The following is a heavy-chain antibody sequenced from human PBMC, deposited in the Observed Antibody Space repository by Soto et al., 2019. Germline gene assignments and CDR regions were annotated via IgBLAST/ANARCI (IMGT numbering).Heavy chain of an antibody. J-gene: IGHJ4*02. V-gene: IGHV3-64D*06. CDR1: GFTFNSYA. CDR2: ISSYGADT. Sequence: GGSLRLSCSASGFTFNSYAMHWVRQAPGKGLEFVSAISSYGADTYYADSVKGRFAISRDNSKNTLYLQMSSLRAEDTALYYCVKEGYMRSDWYGQFDYWGQGAPVNVSS. D-gene: IGHD6-19*01. CDR3: VKEGYMRSDWYGQFDY.